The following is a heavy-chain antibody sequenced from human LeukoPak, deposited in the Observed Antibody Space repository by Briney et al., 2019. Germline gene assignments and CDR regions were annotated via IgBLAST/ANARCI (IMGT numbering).Heavy chain of an antibody. V-gene: IGHV1-24*01. J-gene: IGHJ4*02. CDR1: GYTLTELS. CDR3: ATDKGVGNFDWLRY. Sequence: ASVKVSCKVSGYTLTELSMHLVRQAPGKGLEWMGGFDPEDGETIYAQKFQGRVTMTEDTSTDTAYMELSSLRSEDTAVYYCATDKGVGNFDWLRYWGQGTLVTVSS. D-gene: IGHD3-9*01. CDR2: FDPEDGET.